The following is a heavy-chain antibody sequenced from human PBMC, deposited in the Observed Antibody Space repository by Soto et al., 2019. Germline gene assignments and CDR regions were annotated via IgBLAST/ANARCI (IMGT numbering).Heavy chain of an antibody. V-gene: IGHV3-23*01. Sequence: GGSLRLSCAASGFTFSSYAMSWVRQAPGKGLEWVSAISGSGGSTYYADSVKGRFTISRDNSKNTLYLQMNSLRPEDTAVYYCAKVPWWLVVVTQEGYDAFDIWGQGTMVTVSS. J-gene: IGHJ3*02. CDR3: AKVPWWLVVVTQEGYDAFDI. CDR2: ISGSGGST. D-gene: IGHD3-22*01. CDR1: GFTFSSYA.